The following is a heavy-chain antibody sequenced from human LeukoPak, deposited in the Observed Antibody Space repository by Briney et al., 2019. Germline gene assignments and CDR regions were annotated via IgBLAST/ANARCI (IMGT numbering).Heavy chain of an antibody. CDR2: IIPIFGTA. CDR1: GYTFTSYA. CDR3: ARDYQYYDILTGSDRWGVYYGMDV. Sequence: GASVKVSCKASGYTFTSYAISWVRQAPGQGLEWMGGIIPIFGTANYAQKFQGRVTITADESTSTAYMELSSLRSEDTAVYYCARDYQYYDILTGSDRWGVYYGMDVWGQGTTVTVSS. V-gene: IGHV1-69*13. D-gene: IGHD3-9*01. J-gene: IGHJ6*02.